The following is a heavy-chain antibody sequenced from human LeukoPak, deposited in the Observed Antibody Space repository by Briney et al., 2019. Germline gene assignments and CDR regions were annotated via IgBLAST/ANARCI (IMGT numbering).Heavy chain of an antibody. CDR2: IYYSGST. J-gene: IGHJ4*02. CDR3: ARNIRYFDY. V-gene: IGHV4-39*07. CDR1: GGSISSSSYY. Sequence: SETLSLTCTVSGGSISSSSYYWGWIRQPPGKGLEWIESIYYSGSTYYNPSLKRRVTISVDTSKNQFSLKLSSVTAADTAVYYCARNIRYFDYWGQGTLVTVSS. D-gene: IGHD3-9*01.